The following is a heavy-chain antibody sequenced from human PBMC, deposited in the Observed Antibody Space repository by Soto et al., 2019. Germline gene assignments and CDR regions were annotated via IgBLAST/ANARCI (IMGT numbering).Heavy chain of an antibody. Sequence: GGSLRLSCAASGFTFSSFGMHWVRQAPGKGLGWVAVISNDGRDIFYADSVKGRFTVSRDDAKNTLILQMNNLRPEDSAIYYCAKGIRLWSVLGHWGQGTPVTVSS. D-gene: IGHD3-10*01. J-gene: IGHJ4*02. CDR2: ISNDGRDI. CDR1: GFTFSSFG. CDR3: AKGIRLWSVLGH. V-gene: IGHV3-30*18.